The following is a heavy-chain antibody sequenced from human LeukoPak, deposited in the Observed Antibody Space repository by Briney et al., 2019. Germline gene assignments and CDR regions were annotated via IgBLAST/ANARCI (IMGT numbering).Heavy chain of an antibody. CDR1: GGSISSYY. CDR3: ARGKDIVVVPAPLVSPYYYYGMDV. CDR2: IYYSGST. D-gene: IGHD2-2*01. V-gene: IGHV4-59*01. J-gene: IGHJ6*02. Sequence: PSETLSLTCTVSGGSISSYYWSWIRQPPGKGLEWIGYIYYSGSTNYNPSLKSRVTISVDTSKNQFSLKLSSVTAADTAVYYCARGKDIVVVPAPLVSPYYYYGMDVWGQGTTVTVSS.